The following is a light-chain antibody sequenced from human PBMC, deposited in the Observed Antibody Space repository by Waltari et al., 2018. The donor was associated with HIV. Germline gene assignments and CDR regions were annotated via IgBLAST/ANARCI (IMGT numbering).Light chain of an antibody. V-gene: IGLV3-21*04. CDR2: YDS. CDR1: CIATKT. Sequence: YVLSQQTSVSVPLRRTATIPRAGNCIATKTVHWYQQKSGQAPLLVIFYDSDRPSGIPERFSGSNSGSAATLTINRVEAGDEADYFCQVWDETRNHVVFGGGTKLIAL. J-gene: IGLJ3*02. CDR3: QVWDETRNHVV.